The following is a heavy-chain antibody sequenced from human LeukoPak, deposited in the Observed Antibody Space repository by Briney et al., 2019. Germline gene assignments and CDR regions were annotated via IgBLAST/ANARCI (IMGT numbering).Heavy chain of an antibody. CDR2: IYYSGTT. CDR1: GGSISSYY. J-gene: IGHJ4*02. D-gene: IGHD6-19*01. CDR3: ARHSSSGWYYFDY. V-gene: IGHV4-59*08. Sequence: SETLSLTCTVAGGSISSYYWSWIRQPPGKGLEGIGYIYYSGTTNYNPSLKSRVTISVDTSKNQFSLKVTSVTAADTAVYYCARHSSSGWYYFDYWGQGTLVTVSS.